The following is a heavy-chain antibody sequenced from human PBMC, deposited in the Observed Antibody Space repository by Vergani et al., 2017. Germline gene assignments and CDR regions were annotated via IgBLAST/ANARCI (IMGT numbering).Heavy chain of an antibody. CDR3: ATKSCGTPGCQIGYFRE. J-gene: IGHJ1*01. Sequence: QVHLVESGGGVVQPGRSLRLSCVVSGFTSSYYGLHWLRQAPGKGLEWVAVIPYDGTQKYYADSVKGRFTISRDNSKSTLYLQMNSLRTEDTAVYYCATKSCGTPGCQIGYFREWGQGALVTVSS. D-gene: IGHD1-1*01. CDR2: IPYDGTQK. V-gene: IGHV3-30*03. CDR1: GFTSSYYG.